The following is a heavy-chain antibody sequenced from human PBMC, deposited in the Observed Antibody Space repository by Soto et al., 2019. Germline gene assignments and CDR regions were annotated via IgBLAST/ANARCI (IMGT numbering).Heavy chain of an antibody. V-gene: IGHV3-23*01. CDR2: ISGSGGST. J-gene: IGHJ4*02. D-gene: IGHD1-26*01. Sequence: GALRRSCAAPVFTCSSYEMSWVRQAPGKGLEWVSAISGSGGSTYYADSVKGRFAISRDNSKNTLYLQMNSLRAEDTAVYYCAKDPDGESGSNWGQGTLVTVS. CDR1: VFTCSSYE. CDR3: AKDPDGESGSN.